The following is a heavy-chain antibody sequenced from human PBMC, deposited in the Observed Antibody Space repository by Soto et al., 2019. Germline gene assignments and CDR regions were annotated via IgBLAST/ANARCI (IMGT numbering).Heavy chain of an antibody. CDR1: GFTFSSYW. Sequence: GGSLRLSCAASGFTFSSYWMSWVRQAPGKGLEWVANIKQDGSEKYYVDSVKGRFTISRDNAKNSLYLQMNSLRAEDTAVYYCARFRIGAARRNAFDIWGQGTMVTVSS. CDR2: IKQDGSEK. D-gene: IGHD6-6*01. V-gene: IGHV3-7*01. CDR3: ARFRIGAARRNAFDI. J-gene: IGHJ3*02.